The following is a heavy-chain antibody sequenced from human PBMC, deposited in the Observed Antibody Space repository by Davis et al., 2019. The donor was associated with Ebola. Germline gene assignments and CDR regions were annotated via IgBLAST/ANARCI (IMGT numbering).Heavy chain of an antibody. CDR2: IYSGGST. CDR3: AKDRQWLVGYGMDV. Sequence: PGGSLRLSCAASGFTVSSNYMSWVRQAPGKGLEWVSVIYSGGSTYYADSVKGRFTISRHNSKNTLYLQMNSLRAEDTAVYYCAKDRQWLVGYGMDVWGQGTTVTVSS. J-gene: IGHJ6*02. D-gene: IGHD6-19*01. CDR1: GFTVSSNY. V-gene: IGHV3-53*04.